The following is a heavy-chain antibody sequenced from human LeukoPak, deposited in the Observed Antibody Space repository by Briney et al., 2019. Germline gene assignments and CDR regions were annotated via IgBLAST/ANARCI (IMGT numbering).Heavy chain of an antibody. CDR3: ARGQRRYFDWYYY. V-gene: IGHV4-34*01. D-gene: IGHD3-9*01. Sequence: SSETLSLTCAVYGGSFSGYYWSWIRQPPGKGLEWIGEINHSGSTNYNPSLKSRVTISVDTSENQFSLKLSSVTAADTAVYYCARGQRRYFDWYYYWGQGTLVTVSS. CDR2: INHSGST. J-gene: IGHJ4*02. CDR1: GGSFSGYY.